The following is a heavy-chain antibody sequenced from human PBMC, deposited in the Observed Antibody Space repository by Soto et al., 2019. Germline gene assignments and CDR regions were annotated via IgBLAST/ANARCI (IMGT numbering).Heavy chain of an antibody. CDR2: INPNSGT. CDR3: ATRHSSGRDAIHI. J-gene: IGHJ3*02. D-gene: IGHD6-25*01. Sequence: ASVKVSSKASGYIFTGYYIHWVRQAPGQGLEWMGWINPNSGTNYAQNFQGRVIMTRDTSISTAYMELSGLRFDDTAVYYCATRHSSGRDAIHIWGQGTMVIVSS. CDR1: GYIFTGYY. V-gene: IGHV1-2*02.